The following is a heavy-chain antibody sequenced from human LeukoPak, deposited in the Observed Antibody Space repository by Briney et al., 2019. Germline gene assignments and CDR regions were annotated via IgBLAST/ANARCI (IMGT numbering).Heavy chain of an antibody. CDR2: ISSSSSTI. J-gene: IGHJ4*02. D-gene: IGHD6-13*01. CDR3: AKSSSWLYYIDY. Sequence: GGSLRLSCAASGFTFSSYSMNWVRQAPGKGLEWVSYISSSSSTIYYADSVKGRFTISRDNAKNSLYLQMNSRRDEDAAVYYCAKSSSWLYYIDYWGQGTLVTVSS. CDR1: GFTFSSYS. V-gene: IGHV3-48*02.